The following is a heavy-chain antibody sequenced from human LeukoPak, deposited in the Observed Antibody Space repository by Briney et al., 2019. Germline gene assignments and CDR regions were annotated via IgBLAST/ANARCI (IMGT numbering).Heavy chain of an antibody. V-gene: IGHV3-74*01. Sequence: GGSLRLSCAASGFTFSSYWMHWVRQAPGKGLVWVSRINSDGSSTSYADSVKGRFTISRDNSKNTLYLQMNSLRAEDTAVYYCAKSWWFGELLSADYWGQGTLVTVSS. CDR3: AKSWWFGELLSADY. D-gene: IGHD3-10*01. J-gene: IGHJ4*02. CDR2: INSDGSST. CDR1: GFTFSSYW.